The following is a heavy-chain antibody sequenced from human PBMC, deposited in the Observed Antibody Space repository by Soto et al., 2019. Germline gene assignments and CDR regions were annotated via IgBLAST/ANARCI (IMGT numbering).Heavy chain of an antibody. CDR1: GGTFSSYT. D-gene: IGHD3-3*01. CDR3: ARDFGPKYFDY. Sequence: ASVKVSCKASGGTFSSYTISWVRQAPGQGLEWMGRISANNGITNYAQKLQGRVTMTTDTSTSTAYMELRSLRSDDTAVYYCARDFGPKYFDYWGQGTLVTVSS. J-gene: IGHJ4*02. CDR2: ISANNGIT. V-gene: IGHV1-18*01.